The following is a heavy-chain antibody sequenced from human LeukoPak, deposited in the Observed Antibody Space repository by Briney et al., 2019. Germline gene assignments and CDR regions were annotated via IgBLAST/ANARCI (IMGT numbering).Heavy chain of an antibody. CDR1: GGSISGYY. D-gene: IGHD2-21*01. CDR3: ARRGDSGGDMQAFDV. CDR2: IHDSGST. J-gene: IGHJ3*01. V-gene: IGHV4-59*08. Sequence: SETLSLTCTVSGGSISGYYWSWIRQPPGKGLEWIANIHDSGSTDYNPSLRSRVTISVDTSKNQFSLRLTSVTAADSAVYHCARRGDSGGDMQAFDVWGQGTTVTVSS.